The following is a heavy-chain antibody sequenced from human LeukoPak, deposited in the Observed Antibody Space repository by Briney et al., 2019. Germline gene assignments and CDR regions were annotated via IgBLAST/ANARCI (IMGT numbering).Heavy chain of an antibody. D-gene: IGHD6-13*01. CDR1: GYIFTSYD. CDR3: GRQGVAAGAYYFDY. CDR2: MNPNSGNT. J-gene: IGHJ4*02. Sequence: ASVKVSCKASGYIFTSYDINWVRQATGQGLEWMGWMNPNSGNTGYAQKFQGRVTMTRNTSISTAYMELSSLRSEDTAVYYCGRQGVAAGAYYFDYWGQGTLVTVSS. V-gene: IGHV1-8*01.